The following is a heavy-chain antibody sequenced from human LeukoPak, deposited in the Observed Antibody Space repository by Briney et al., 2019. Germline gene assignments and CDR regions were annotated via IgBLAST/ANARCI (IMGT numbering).Heavy chain of an antibody. CDR2: IYPGDSDT. Sequence: GESLKISCKGSGYSFTSYWIGWVRQMPGKGLECMGIIYPGDSDTRCSPSFQGQVTISADKSINTAYLQWSSLKASDTAVYYCARVANSCDGSGYFDYWGQGTLVPVSS. J-gene: IGHJ4*02. V-gene: IGHV5-51*01. CDR3: ARVANSCDGSGYFDY. D-gene: IGHD3-22*01. CDR1: GYSFTSYW.